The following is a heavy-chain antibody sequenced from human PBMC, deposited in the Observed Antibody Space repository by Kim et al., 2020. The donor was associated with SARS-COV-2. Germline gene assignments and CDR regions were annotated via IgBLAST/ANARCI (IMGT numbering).Heavy chain of an antibody. Sequence: SVKVSCKASGGTFSSYAISWVRQAPGQGLEWMGGIIPIFGTANYAQKFQGRVTITADESTSTAYMELSSLRSEDTAVYYCARAHRVVTVGGGHAFDIWGQGTMVTVSS. V-gene: IGHV1-69*13. CDR2: IIPIFGTA. CDR1: GGTFSSYA. J-gene: IGHJ3*02. D-gene: IGHD4-4*01. CDR3: ARAHRVVTVGGGHAFDI.